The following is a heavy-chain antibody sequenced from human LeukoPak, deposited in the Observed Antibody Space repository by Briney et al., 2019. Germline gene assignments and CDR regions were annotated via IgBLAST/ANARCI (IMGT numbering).Heavy chain of an antibody. V-gene: IGHV3-30*04. CDR2: ISYDGRNK. CDR1: GFTFSSYA. J-gene: IGHJ4*02. D-gene: IGHD2-2*01. CDR3: ARGRSSEYLRDIDY. Sequence: GRSLRLSCAASGFTFSSYAMHWVRQAPGKGLEWVAVISYDGRNKYYAGSVKGRFTISRDNSKNTLYVQMNSLRTEDTAVYYCARGRSSEYLRDIDYWGQGTLVTVSS.